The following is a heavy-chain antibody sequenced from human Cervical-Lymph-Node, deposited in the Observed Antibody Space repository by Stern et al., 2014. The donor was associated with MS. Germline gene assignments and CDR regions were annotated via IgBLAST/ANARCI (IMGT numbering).Heavy chain of an antibody. CDR1: GGTSSRHA. V-gene: IGHV1-69*01. CDR3: ARRGSARRGSGWLDP. D-gene: IGHD3-10*01. CDR2: IIPVLSTT. Sequence: VQLVESGAEVKEPGSSGKVSCTASGGTSSRHAISWVRQAPGQGLEWMGGIIPVLSTTNYAQKFQGRVTITADDSTSTTFLELSGLTSNDTALYYCARRGSARRGSGWLDPWGQGTLVIVSS. J-gene: IGHJ5*02.